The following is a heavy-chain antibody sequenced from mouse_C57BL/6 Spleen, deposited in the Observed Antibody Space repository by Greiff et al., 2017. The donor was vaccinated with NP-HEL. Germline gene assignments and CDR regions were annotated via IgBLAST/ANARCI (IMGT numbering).Heavy chain of an antibody. CDR1: GYTFTSYW. J-gene: IGHJ1*03. D-gene: IGHD2-12*01. CDR2: INPSNGCT. CDR3: ASSSTDVVTIGYFDV. V-gene: IGHV1-53*01. Sequence: VQLQQPGTELVKPGASVKLSCKASGYTFTSYWMHWVKQRPGQGLEWIGNINPSNGCTNYNEKFKSKSTLTVDKSSSTVYMQISSLTSEDSAVYNCASSSTDVVTIGYFDVWGTGTTVTVSS.